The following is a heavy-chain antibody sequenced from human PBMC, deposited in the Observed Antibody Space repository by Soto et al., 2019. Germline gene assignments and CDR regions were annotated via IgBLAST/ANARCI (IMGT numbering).Heavy chain of an antibody. CDR3: ARGGLEPFDH. CDR2: ISDYGRI. CDR1: GFTFGNYW. V-gene: IGHV3-74*01. D-gene: IGHD1-1*01. Sequence: LRLSCAASGFTFGNYWMHWVRQAPGKGLVWVSRISDYGRINYADSVKDRFIISRDDAMSELYHQLNDLRAEDTAMYYCARGGLEPFDHWGQGALVTVSS. J-gene: IGHJ4*02.